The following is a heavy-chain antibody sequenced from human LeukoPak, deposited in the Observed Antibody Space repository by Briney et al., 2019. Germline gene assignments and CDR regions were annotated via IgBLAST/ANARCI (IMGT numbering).Heavy chain of an antibody. V-gene: IGHV3-7*01. D-gene: IGHD6-13*01. CDR2: IKQDGSEK. J-gene: IGHJ4*02. Sequence: GGSLRLSCAASGFTFSSYSMNWVRQAPGKGLEWVANIKQDGSEKYYVDSVKGRFTISRDNAKNSLYLQMNSLRAEDTAVYYCATGYSKYYFDYWGQGTLVTVSS. CDR3: ATGYSKYYFDY. CDR1: GFTFSSYS.